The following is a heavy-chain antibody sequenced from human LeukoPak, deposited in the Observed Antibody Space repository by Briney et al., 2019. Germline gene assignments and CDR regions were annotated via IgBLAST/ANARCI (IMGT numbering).Heavy chain of an antibody. D-gene: IGHD3-16*01. CDR1: GFMFSDYI. V-gene: IGHV3-72*01. CDR2: IRRGANSYTT. J-gene: IGHJ3*02. CDR3: SRDGGEGGNSAFDI. Sequence: PAGSLRLSCAASGFMFSDYILDWVRQAPGKGLEWVGRIRRGANSYTTEYSASVKGRFTISRDDSRNSLYLHMNSLKTEDTAVYHCSRDGGEGGNSAFDIWGQGTMVTVSS.